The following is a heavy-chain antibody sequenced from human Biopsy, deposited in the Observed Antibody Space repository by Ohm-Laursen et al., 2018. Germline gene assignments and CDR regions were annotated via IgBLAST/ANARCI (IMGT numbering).Heavy chain of an antibody. J-gene: IGHJ3*01. CDR2: IYGGGSPV. CDR1: GFAFNLYE. CDR3: ARLNSGTYDASDL. D-gene: IGHD1-26*01. V-gene: IGHV3-48*03. Sequence: GSLRLSCAAAGFAFNLYEMNWVRQAPGKGMEWISYIYGGGSPVSYADSVKGRFTIPRDNAQNSLYLHMNSLRAEDTVVYYCARLNSGTYDASDLWGQGTMVIVSS.